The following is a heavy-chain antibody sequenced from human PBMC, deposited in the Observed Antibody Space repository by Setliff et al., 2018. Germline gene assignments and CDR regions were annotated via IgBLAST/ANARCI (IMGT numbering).Heavy chain of an antibody. D-gene: IGHD1-26*01. Sequence: ASVKVSCKASGYTFTSYDINWMRQATGQGPEWMGWLNPSSGNTGYAPKFQGRVTITRSTSWTTAYMELSSLRSEATAIYYCARAHSGSDFHDPFDIWVQGTMVTVSS. J-gene: IGHJ3*02. CDR1: GYTFTSYD. CDR3: ARAHSGSDFHDPFDI. CDR2: LNPSSGNT. V-gene: IGHV1-8*03.